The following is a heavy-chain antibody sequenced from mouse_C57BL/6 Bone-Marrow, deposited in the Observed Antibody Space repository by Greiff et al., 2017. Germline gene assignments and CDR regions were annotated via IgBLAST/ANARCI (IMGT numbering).Heavy chain of an antibody. CDR1: GYTFTSYW. CDR3: ASPIYCSSYVEFAY. D-gene: IGHD1-1*01. Sequence: QVQLQQPGAELVKPGASVKMSCKASGYTFTSYWITWVKQRPGQGLEWIGDIYPGSGSTNYNEKFKSKATLTVDTSSSTAYMQLSSLTSEDSAVYYCASPIYCSSYVEFAYWGQGTLVTVSA. V-gene: IGHV1-55*01. J-gene: IGHJ3*01. CDR2: IYPGSGST.